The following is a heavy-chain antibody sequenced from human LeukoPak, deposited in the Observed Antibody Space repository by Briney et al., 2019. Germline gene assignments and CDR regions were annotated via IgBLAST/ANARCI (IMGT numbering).Heavy chain of an antibody. D-gene: IGHD1-7*01. J-gene: IGHJ4*02. CDR2: ISSSSSYT. V-gene: IGHV3-21*01. CDR1: GFTFSSYS. CDR3: ERVVYNWNYVSFDY. Sequence: AGSLRLSCAASGFTFSSYSMNWVRQAPGKGLEWVSSISSSSSYTYYADPVKGRFTISRDNDKNSLYLQMNSLRAEATAVDYCERVVYNWNYVSFDYWGQGTLVTVSS.